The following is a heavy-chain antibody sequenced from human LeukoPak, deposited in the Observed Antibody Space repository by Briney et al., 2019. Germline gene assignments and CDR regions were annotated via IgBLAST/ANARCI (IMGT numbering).Heavy chain of an antibody. CDR1: GFTFSTSA. V-gene: IGHV3-30-3*01. D-gene: IGHD5-18*01. CDR2: ISYDGSLK. CDR3: AKDAYSSVSPRYFDY. J-gene: IGHJ4*02. Sequence: GGSLILSCAASGFTFSTSAMNWVRQSPGKGLEWLAVISYDGSLKYYADSVKGRFTVSRDNSNGALYLQMNSLTTEDTALYFCAKDAYSSVSPRYFDYWGQGTLVTVSS.